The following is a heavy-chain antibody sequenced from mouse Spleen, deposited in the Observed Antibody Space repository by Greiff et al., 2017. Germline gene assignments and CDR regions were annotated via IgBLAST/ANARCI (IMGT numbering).Heavy chain of an antibody. D-gene: IGHD4-1*01. Sequence: VQRVESGAELARPGASVKMSCKASGYTFTSYTMHWVKQRPGQGLEWIGYINPSSGYTKYNQKFKDKATLTADKSSSTAYMQLSSLTSEDSAVYYCASYLLGRFAYWGQGTLVTVSA. CDR1: GYTFTSYT. V-gene: IGHV1-4*01. CDR3: ASYLLGRFAY. CDR2: INPSSGYT. J-gene: IGHJ3*01.